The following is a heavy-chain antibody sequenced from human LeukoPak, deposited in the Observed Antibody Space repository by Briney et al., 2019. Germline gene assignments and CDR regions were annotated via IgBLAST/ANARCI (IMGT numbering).Heavy chain of an antibody. J-gene: IGHJ4*02. CDR2: IKSKTDGGTT. CDR3: TTDAGYSSRWYNY. Sequence: GGSLRLSCAASGFTFNDAWMSWVRQAPGNGLEWVGRIKSKTDGGTTDYAAPVKGRFTISRDDSKNTLYLQMNSLKIEDTAVYYCTTDAGYSSRWYNYWGQGTLVTVSS. CDR1: GFTFNDAW. D-gene: IGHD6-13*01. V-gene: IGHV3-15*01.